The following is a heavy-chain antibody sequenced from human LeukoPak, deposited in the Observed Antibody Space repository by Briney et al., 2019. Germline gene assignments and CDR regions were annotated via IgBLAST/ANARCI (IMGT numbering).Heavy chain of an antibody. CDR3: AKAKIRWVIDY. D-gene: IGHD4-23*01. Sequence: GGSLRLSCAASGFTFSSYWMHWVRQAPGKGLVWVSRINSDGSSTSYADSVKGRFTISRDNAKNTLYLQMNSLRAEDTAVYYCAKAKIRWVIDYWGQGTLVTVSS. V-gene: IGHV3-74*01. CDR2: INSDGSST. J-gene: IGHJ4*02. CDR1: GFTFSSYW.